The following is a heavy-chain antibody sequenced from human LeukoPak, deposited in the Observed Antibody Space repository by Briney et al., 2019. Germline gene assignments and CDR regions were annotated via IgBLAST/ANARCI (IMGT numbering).Heavy chain of an antibody. V-gene: IGHV3-33*06. CDR3: AKFDYGGNSVGDY. CDR1: GFTFSSYG. J-gene: IGHJ4*02. Sequence: PGGSLRLSCAASGFTFSSYGMHWVRQAPGKGLEWVAVIWYDGSNKYYADSVKGRFTISRDNPKNTLYLQMNSLRAEDTAVYYCAKFDYGGNSVGDYWGQGTLVTVSS. CDR2: IWYDGSNK. D-gene: IGHD4-23*01.